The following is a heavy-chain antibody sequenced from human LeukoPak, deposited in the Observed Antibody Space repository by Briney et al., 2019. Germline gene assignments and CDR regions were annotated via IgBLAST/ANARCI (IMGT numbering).Heavy chain of an antibody. CDR1: GYTFTSYD. CDR2: MNPNSGNT. D-gene: IGHD5-18*01. Sequence: ASVKVSCKASGYTFTSYDINWVRQATGQGLEWMGWMNPNSGNTGYAQKFQGRVTMTRNTSISTAYMELSSLRSEDTAVYYCATTSLSYSYGNRWYYYGMDVWGQGTTVTVSS. V-gene: IGHV1-8*01. CDR3: ATTSLSYSYGNRWYYYGMDV. J-gene: IGHJ6*02.